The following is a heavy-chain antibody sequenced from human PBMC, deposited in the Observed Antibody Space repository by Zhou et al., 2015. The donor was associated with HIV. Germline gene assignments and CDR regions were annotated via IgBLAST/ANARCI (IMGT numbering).Heavy chain of an antibody. CDR3: ARALLIPERTTVTSLGY. D-gene: IGHD4-17*01. V-gene: IGHV1-46*01. CDR2: INPSGGST. CDR1: GYTFTSYY. J-gene: IGHJ4*02. Sequence: QVQLVQSGAEVKKPGASVKVSCKASGYTFTSYYMHWVRQAPGQGLEWMGIINPSGGSTSYAQKFQGRVTMTRDTSTSTVYMELSSLRSEDTAVYYCARALLIPERTTVTSLGYWGQGTLVTVSS.